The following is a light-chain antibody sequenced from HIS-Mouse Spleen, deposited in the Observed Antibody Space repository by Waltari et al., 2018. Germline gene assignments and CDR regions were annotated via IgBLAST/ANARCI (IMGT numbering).Light chain of an antibody. CDR1: SSDVGGYNY. V-gene: IGLV2-14*03. Sequence: QSALTQPASVSGSPGQSITISCTGTSSDVGGYNYVSWYQQHPGKAPKLMIYDVSNRPSGVSNRFSGSKSGTTASLTISGLQAEDEADYYCSSYTSSSVVFGTGTKVTVL. CDR3: SSYTSSSVV. J-gene: IGLJ1*01. CDR2: DVS.